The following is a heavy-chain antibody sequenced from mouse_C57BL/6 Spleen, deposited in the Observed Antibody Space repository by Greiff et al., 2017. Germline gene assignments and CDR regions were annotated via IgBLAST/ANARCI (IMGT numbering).Heavy chain of an antibody. V-gene: IGHV1-54*01. CDR3: ARSGYGNSDY. CDR2: INPGSGGT. CDR1: GYAFTNYL. J-gene: IGHJ2*01. D-gene: IGHD2-10*02. Sequence: VQLQQSGAELVRPGTSVKVSCKASGYAFTNYLIEWVKQRPGQGLEWIGVINPGSGGTNYNEKFKGKATLTADKSSSTAYMQLSSLTSEDSAVYFCARSGYGNSDYWGQGTTLTVSS.